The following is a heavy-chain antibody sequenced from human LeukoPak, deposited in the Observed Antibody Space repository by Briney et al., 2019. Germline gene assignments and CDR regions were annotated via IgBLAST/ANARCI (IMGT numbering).Heavy chain of an antibody. CDR2: INTNTGNP. J-gene: IGHJ5*02. CDR3: ARGVPYWYYDSSGYVRWRGSVPHWFDP. Sequence: ASVKVSCKASGHTFTSYAMNWVRQAPGQGLEWMGWINTNTGNPTYAQGFTGRFVFSLDTSVSTAYLQISSLKAEDTAVYYCARGVPYWYYDSSGYVRWRGSVPHWFDPWGQGTLVTVSS. D-gene: IGHD3-22*01. V-gene: IGHV7-4-1*02. CDR1: GHTFTSYA.